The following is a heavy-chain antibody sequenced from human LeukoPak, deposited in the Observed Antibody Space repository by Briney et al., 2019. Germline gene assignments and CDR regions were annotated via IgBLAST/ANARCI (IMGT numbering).Heavy chain of an antibody. V-gene: IGHV4-38-2*02. CDR3: ARLSLVYDPYYFDY. CDR2: IFHTGST. J-gene: IGHJ4*02. D-gene: IGHD5/OR15-5a*01. CDR1: EYSISSGYY. Sequence: PSETLSLTCSVSEYSISSGYYWGWIRQSPGTGLGWIGMIFHTGSTYYTSSLKSRVTISVDTSKNQFSLRLSSMTAADTAIYYCARLSLVYDPYYFDYWGQGTLVTVSS.